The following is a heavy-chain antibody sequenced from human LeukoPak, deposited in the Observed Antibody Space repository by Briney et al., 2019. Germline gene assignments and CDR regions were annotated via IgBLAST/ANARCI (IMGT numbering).Heavy chain of an antibody. V-gene: IGHV1-46*01. CDR1: GYTFTSYY. J-gene: IGHJ4*02. D-gene: IGHD6-19*01. CDR2: INPSGGST. Sequence: GPSVKVSCKASGYTFTSYYMHWVRQAPGQRLEWLGIINPSGGSTSYAQKFQGRVTMNRDTSTSTVYMEPSTLMSNTTPVYYRARRSGWYYFDYWGQGTLVTVSS. CDR3: ARRSGWYYFDY.